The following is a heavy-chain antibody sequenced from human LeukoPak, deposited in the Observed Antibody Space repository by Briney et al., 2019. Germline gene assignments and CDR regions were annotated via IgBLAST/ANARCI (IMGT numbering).Heavy chain of an antibody. CDR2: IYYSGIT. V-gene: IGHV4-39*07. J-gene: IGHJ6*03. Sequence: SETLSLTCTVSGASISSSSYYWGWIRQPPGEGLEYIGGIYYSGITYYSPSLKSRVTISLDTSKNQFSLKLSSVTAADTAVYYCARARGFGSSSWHYYYYYYMDVWGKGTTVTVSS. CDR3: ARARGFGSSSWHYYYYYYMDV. CDR1: GASISSSSYY. D-gene: IGHD6-13*01.